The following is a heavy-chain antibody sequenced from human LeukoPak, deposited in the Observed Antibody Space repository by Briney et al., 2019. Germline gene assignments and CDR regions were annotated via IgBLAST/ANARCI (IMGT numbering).Heavy chain of an antibody. J-gene: IGHJ3*02. V-gene: IGHV4-59*01. CDR3: ARDQYYYGSGSYALDI. Sequence: SETLSLTCTVSGGSISSYYWSWIRQPPGKGLEWIGYIYYSGSTNYNPSLKSRVTISVDTSKNQFSLKLSSVTAADTAVYYCARDQYYYGSGSYALDIWGQGTMVTVSS. D-gene: IGHD3-10*01. CDR2: IYYSGST. CDR1: GGSISSYY.